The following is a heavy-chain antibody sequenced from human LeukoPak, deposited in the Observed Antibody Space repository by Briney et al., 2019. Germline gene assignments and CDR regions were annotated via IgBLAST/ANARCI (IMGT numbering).Heavy chain of an antibody. J-gene: IGHJ4*02. Sequence: GGSLRLSCAASGFTFSFHWMNWVRQAPGKGLEWVANIHHDGSEEYYADSVKGRFTISRDNAKKSLYLQMNSLRAEDTAVYYCARDGGIRGRLAYFDYWGQGNLVTVSS. V-gene: IGHV3-7*01. CDR1: GFTFSFHW. D-gene: IGHD3-16*01. CDR3: ARDGGIRGRLAYFDY. CDR2: IHHDGSEE.